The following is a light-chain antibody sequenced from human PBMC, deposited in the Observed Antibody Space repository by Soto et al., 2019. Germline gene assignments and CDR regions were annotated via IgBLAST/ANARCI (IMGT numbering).Light chain of an antibody. CDR1: QSVTANY. Sequence: EIALTQSPGTLSLSPGERATLSCRASQSVTANYLAWYQQKPGQAPRLLIYAASIGATGIPDRFSGSGYGTDFTLNISRLEPEDFAVYYCLQYGVPLWTFGQGTKVEIK. CDR3: LQYGVPLWT. J-gene: IGKJ1*01. V-gene: IGKV3-20*01. CDR2: AAS.